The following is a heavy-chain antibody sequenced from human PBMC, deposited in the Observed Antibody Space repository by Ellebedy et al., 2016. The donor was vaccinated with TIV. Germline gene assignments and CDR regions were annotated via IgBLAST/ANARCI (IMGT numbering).Heavy chain of an antibody. CDR2: IISETVGGAT. CDR1: GFTFSDAW. D-gene: IGHD2-15*01. CDR3: TTGPPPGYLLVFAKMQYGVDV. V-gene: IGHV3-15*07. Sequence: PGGSLRLSCAAPGFTFSDAWMNRVRQAPGKGLEWVGRIISETVGGATEYAAPVKGRFTISRDDSKNTLYLQMNSLKNDDTAVYFCTTGPPPGYLLVFAKMQYGVDVWGQGTTVTVSS. J-gene: IGHJ6*02.